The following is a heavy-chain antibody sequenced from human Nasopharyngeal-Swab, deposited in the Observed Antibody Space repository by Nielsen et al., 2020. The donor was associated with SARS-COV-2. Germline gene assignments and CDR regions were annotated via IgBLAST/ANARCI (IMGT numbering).Heavy chain of an antibody. CDR1: GFTFSSHW. V-gene: IGHV3-74*01. J-gene: IGHJ4*02. Sequence: GGSLRLSCAASGFTFSSHWMHWVRQGPGEGLVRLSRISSDGRTTNYADSVKGRFSISRDNSKNTLHLQMNSLTDGDTAVYYCARGPSTANFYAGDYWGQGTLVTVSS. CDR2: ISSDGRTT. CDR3: ARGPSTANFYAGDY. D-gene: IGHD2/OR15-2a*01.